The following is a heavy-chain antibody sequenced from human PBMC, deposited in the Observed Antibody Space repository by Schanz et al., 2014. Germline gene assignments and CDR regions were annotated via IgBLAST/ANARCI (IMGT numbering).Heavy chain of an antibody. J-gene: IGHJ5*02. CDR2: INPSSGGT. CDR3: VRDNSANYYIDWLDP. CDR1: GYSFTGYY. D-gene: IGHD3-10*01. Sequence: QGQLVQSGVEVKKPGASVKVSCKASGYSFTGYYMNWVRQAPGQGLEWMRWINPSSGGTNYAQKFQGRVTMTTDTSTSTVYMELTSLRSEDAAVYYCVRDNSANYYIDWLDPWGQGTLVTVSS. V-gene: IGHV1-2*02.